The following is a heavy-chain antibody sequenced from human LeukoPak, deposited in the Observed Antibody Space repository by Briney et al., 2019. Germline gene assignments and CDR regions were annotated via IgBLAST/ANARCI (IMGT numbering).Heavy chain of an antibody. Sequence: GASVKVSCKASGYTFTDYYMHWVRQAPGQGLEWMGWINPNSGGTNYAQKFQGRVTMTRDTSISTVYMDLSRLRSDDTAVYYCARGYGDYAIDAFDIWGQGTMVTVSS. V-gene: IGHV1-2*02. CDR3: ARGYGDYAIDAFDI. CDR1: GYTFTDYY. CDR2: INPNSGGT. D-gene: IGHD4-17*01. J-gene: IGHJ3*02.